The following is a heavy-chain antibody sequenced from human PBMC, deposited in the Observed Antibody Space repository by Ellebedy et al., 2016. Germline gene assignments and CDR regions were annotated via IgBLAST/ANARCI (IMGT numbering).Heavy chain of an antibody. V-gene: IGHV3-30*03. D-gene: IGHD6-13*01. CDR3: AREGSPLAAAGLS. CDR1: GFTVSTNY. CDR2: LSYDGSNE. Sequence: GGSLRLSCAASGFTVSTNYMKWVRQAPGKGLEWVALLSYDGSNEYYADSVKGRFTISRDNSKNTLYLQMNSLRAEDTAVYYCAREGSPLAAAGLSWGQGTLVTVSS. J-gene: IGHJ5*02.